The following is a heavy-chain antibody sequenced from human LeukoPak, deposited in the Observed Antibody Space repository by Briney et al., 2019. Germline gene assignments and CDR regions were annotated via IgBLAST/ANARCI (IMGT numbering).Heavy chain of an antibody. D-gene: IGHD3/OR15-3a*01. Sequence: PGGSLRLSCAASGFTFSNSDMNWVRQAPGKGLEWVANIKKDGSEKYYVDSVKGRFTISRDNAKTSLYLQMNSLRAEDTAVYYCARENGDWYGFDYWGQGTLVTVSS. CDR2: IKKDGSEK. V-gene: IGHV3-7*01. CDR3: ARENGDWYGFDY. CDR1: GFTFSNSD. J-gene: IGHJ4*02.